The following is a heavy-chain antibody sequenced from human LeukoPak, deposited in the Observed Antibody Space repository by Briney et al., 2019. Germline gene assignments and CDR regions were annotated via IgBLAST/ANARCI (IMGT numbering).Heavy chain of an antibody. J-gene: IGHJ5*02. CDR1: GGAITSYY. D-gene: IGHD2-15*01. CDR3: AREVAAVSWFDP. V-gene: IGHV4-59*01. CDR2: IYYSGTT. Sequence: PSETLSLTCTVSGGAITSYYWNWIRQPPGKGLEWIGNIYYSGTTNYNPSLKSRVTISVDTSKTHFSLKPRSVTAADTAVYYCAREVAAVSWFDPWGQGTLVTVSS.